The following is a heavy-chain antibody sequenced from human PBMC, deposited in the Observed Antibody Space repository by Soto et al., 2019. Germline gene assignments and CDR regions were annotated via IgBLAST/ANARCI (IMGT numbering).Heavy chain of an antibody. Sequence: QVQLVQSGAEVKKPGDSVKVSCKASGYTFADYYMHWVRQAPGQGLEWMGWINPHSGGTNYAPKFQGRVTMTRDTSISTAYMELSRLRSDDTAVYYCARDFDSSRGYYSRGVVDYWGQGTLVTVSS. CDR1: GYTFADYY. CDR3: ARDFDSSRGYYSRGVVDY. D-gene: IGHD3-22*01. CDR2: INPHSGGT. V-gene: IGHV1-2*02. J-gene: IGHJ4*02.